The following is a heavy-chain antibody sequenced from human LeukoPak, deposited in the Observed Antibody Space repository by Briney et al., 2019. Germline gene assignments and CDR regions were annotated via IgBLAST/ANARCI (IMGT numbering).Heavy chain of an antibody. CDR1: GFSFNTYA. D-gene: IGHD5-24*01. Sequence: PGGSLRLSRAASGFSFNTYAMHWVRQAPGKGLEYVSAINYNGDSTYYANSVKGRFIISRDNSKKTLFLQMGSLRAEDTAVYYCARDSGGDTYNDYFDSWGQGTLVTVSS. CDR3: ARDSGGDTYNDYFDS. V-gene: IGHV3-64*01. J-gene: IGHJ4*02. CDR2: INYNGDST.